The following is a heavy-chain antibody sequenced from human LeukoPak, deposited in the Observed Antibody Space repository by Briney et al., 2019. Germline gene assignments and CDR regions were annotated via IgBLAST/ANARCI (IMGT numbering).Heavy chain of an antibody. CDR1: GGSSSGYY. D-gene: IGHD3-3*01. CDR2: INHSGST. CDR3: ASRRVVTTRTRYWYFDL. V-gene: IGHV4-34*01. Sequence: PSETLSLTCAVYGGSSSGYYWSWIRQPPGKGLEWIGEINHSGSTNYTPSLKSRVTISVDTSKNQFSLKLSSVTAADTAVYYCASRRVVTTRTRYWYFDLWGRGTLVTVSS. J-gene: IGHJ2*01.